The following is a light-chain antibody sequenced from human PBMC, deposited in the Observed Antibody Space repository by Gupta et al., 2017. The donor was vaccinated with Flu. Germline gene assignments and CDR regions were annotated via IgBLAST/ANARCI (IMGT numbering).Light chain of an antibody. CDR2: GAS. CDR1: QSVSSN. J-gene: IGKJ3*01. Sequence: EIVMTSSPATLSVSPGERATLSCRASQSVSSNLAWYQQKPGQAPRLLIYGASTRATGIPARFSGSGSGTEFTLTISSLQSEDFAVYYCQQYNNWLGAFGHGTKLDIK. V-gene: IGKV3-15*01. CDR3: QQYNNWLGA.